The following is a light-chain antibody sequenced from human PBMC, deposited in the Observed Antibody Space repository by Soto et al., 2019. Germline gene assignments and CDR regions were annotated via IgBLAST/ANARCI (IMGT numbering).Light chain of an antibody. Sequence: QSALTQPPSVSGSPGQSVTISCTGTASDVGSYNRVSWYQQPPGAAPKLMIYEVSNRPSGVPDRFSGSKSGNTASLTISGLLAEDEGDYYCGLYTTTSSWVFGGGTQLTVL. CDR3: GLYTTTSSWV. J-gene: IGLJ3*02. CDR1: ASDVGSYNR. CDR2: EVS. V-gene: IGLV2-18*01.